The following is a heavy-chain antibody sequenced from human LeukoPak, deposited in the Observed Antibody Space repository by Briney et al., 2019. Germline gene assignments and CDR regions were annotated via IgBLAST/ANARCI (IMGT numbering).Heavy chain of an antibody. CDR2: IIPIFSTA. Sequence: SVKVSCKASGGTFSSYAISWVRLAPGQGHEWMGGIIPIFSTANYAQKFQGRVTITTDESTSTAYMELSSLRSEDTAVYYCARSPAWLQLYYFDYWGQGTLVTVSS. D-gene: IGHD5-24*01. CDR3: ARSPAWLQLYYFDY. V-gene: IGHV1-69*05. CDR1: GGTFSSYA. J-gene: IGHJ4*02.